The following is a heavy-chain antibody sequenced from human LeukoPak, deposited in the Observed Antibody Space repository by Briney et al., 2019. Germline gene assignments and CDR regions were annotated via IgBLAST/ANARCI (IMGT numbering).Heavy chain of an antibody. CDR2: IYYSGST. D-gene: IGHD3-16*01. V-gene: IGHV4-61*01. CDR1: GGSVSSGSYY. Sequence: PSETLSLTCTVSGGSVSSGSYYWSWIRQPPGKGLEWIGYIYYSGSTNYNPSLKSRVTISVDTSKNQFSLQLNSVTPEDTAVYYCARAPRGIFDYWGQGTLVTVSS. CDR3: ARAPRGIFDY. J-gene: IGHJ4*02.